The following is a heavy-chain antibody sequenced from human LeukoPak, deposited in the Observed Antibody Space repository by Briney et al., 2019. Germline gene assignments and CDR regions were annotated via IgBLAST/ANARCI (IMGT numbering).Heavy chain of an antibody. CDR1: GGSISSYY. D-gene: IGHD5-18*01. CDR3: ARLQTAMVTFYYYYMDV. CDR2: IDRSGCT. Sequence: SETLSLTCTVSGGSISSYYWSWIRQPPGKGLEWIGEIDRSGCTNYNPSLKSRVTISVDTSKNQFSLKLSSATAADTAVYYCARLQTAMVTFYYYYMDVWGKGTTVTVSS. J-gene: IGHJ6*03. V-gene: IGHV4-34*01.